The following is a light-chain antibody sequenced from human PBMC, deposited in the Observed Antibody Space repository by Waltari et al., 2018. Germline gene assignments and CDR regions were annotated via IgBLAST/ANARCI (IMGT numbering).Light chain of an antibody. V-gene: IGKV3-20*01. J-gene: IGKJ1*01. CDR1: QSVDKY. CDR3: QKYNSLPAT. Sequence: EIVLTPSPGTLSLSPGERATLSCRASQSVDKYLAWYQQKPGQAPRLLIYHTSTRATGIPDRFSGSGFGTDFSLTISRLEPEDFAVYYCQKYNSLPATFGQGTKVEVK. CDR2: HTS.